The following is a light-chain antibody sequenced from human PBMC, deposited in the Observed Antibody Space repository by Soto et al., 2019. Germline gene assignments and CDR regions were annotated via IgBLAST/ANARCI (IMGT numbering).Light chain of an antibody. CDR3: HQRQSWPRT. V-gene: IGKV3-11*01. J-gene: IGKJ1*01. CDR2: QTS. CDR1: QYINTR. Sequence: EIVLTQSPATLSSSPGDRVTLSCRASQYINTRLAWYQHRPGQAPRLLIYQTSIRAAGTPARFSASGSGTDFTLTISDVQPEDFALYYCHQRQSWPRTFGQGTKVDIK.